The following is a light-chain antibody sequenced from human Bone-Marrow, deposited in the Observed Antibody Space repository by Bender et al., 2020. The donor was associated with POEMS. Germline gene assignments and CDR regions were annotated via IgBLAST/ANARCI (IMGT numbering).Light chain of an antibody. Sequence: QSALTQPASVSGSPGESIAISCTGATSDVGSHDLVSWYQQHPGMAPKLLIYDVSKRPSGVSDRFSGSKSGNTASLTISGLQAEDEADYYCTSHAGSFVVFGGGTRLTVL. CDR1: TSDVGSHDL. CDR2: DVS. CDR3: TSHAGSFVV. J-gene: IGLJ2*01. V-gene: IGLV2-14*02.